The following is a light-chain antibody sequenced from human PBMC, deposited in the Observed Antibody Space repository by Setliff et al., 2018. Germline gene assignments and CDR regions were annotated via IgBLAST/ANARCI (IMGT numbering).Light chain of an antibody. Sequence: SVLTQPASVSGSPGQSITISCTGTSSDVGGYDYVSWYQQHPGKAPKLMIYEVSKRPSGVSDRFSGSKSANTASLTISGLQTEDEADYYCLSYTSKTTHALFGGGTQLTVL. CDR1: SSDVGGYDY. CDR3: LSYTSKTTHAL. J-gene: IGLJ2*01. CDR2: EVS. V-gene: IGLV2-14*01.